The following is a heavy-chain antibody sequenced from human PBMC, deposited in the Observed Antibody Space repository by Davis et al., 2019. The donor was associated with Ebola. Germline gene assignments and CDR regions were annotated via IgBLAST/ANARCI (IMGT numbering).Heavy chain of an antibody. Sequence: PGGSLRLSCAASGFTFSTYSMNWVRQAPGKGLEWVSYISSSSTTIYYADSVKGRFTISRDNAKNSVFLQMNSLRDEDSAVYYCARDPTNYGSEDYFARNHFDPWGQGTLVTVSS. CDR3: ARDPTNYGSEDYFARNHFDP. CDR2: ISSSSTTI. D-gene: IGHD3-10*01. V-gene: IGHV3-48*02. CDR1: GFTFSTYS. J-gene: IGHJ5*02.